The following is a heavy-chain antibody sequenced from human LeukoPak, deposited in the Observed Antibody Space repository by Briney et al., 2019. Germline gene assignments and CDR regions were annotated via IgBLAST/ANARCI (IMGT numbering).Heavy chain of an antibody. Sequence: GGSLRLSCAASGFTFSSYAMSWVRQAPGKGLEWVSAISGSGGSTYYADSVKGRFTISRDNSKNTLYLQMNSLRAEDTAVYYCAKDPGSVAGTRGGLYYFDYWGQGTLVTVSS. D-gene: IGHD6-19*01. J-gene: IGHJ4*02. V-gene: IGHV3-23*01. CDR1: GFTFSSYA. CDR2: ISGSGGST. CDR3: AKDPGSVAGTRGGLYYFDY.